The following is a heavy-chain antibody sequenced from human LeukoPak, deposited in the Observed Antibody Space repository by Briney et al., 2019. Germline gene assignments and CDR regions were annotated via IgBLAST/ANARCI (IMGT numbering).Heavy chain of an antibody. CDR3: AKDVGGGGGPLFDY. J-gene: IGHJ4*02. CDR2: ISGGGENT. D-gene: IGHD4-23*01. CDR1: GFSFSTYG. V-gene: IGHV3-23*01. Sequence: GGSLRLSCAASGFSFSTYGMAWVRQAPGKGLEWVSTISGGGENTHYADSVEGRFTISRDNSKTTLYLQMNSLRAEDTAIYYCAKDVGGGGGPLFDYWGQGTLLTASS.